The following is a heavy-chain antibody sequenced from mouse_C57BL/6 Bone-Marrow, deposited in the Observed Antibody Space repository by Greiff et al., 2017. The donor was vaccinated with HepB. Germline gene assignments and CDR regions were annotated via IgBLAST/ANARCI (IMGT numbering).Heavy chain of an antibody. D-gene: IGHD1-1*01. CDR2: IDPENGDT. CDR3: TRHGSSFGDY. V-gene: IGHV14-4*01. J-gene: IGHJ2*01. Sequence: VHVKQSGAELVRPGASVKLSCTASGFNIKDDYMHWVKQRPEQGLEWIGWIDPENGDTEYASKFQGKATITADTSSNTAYLQLSSLTSEDTAVYYCTRHGSSFGDYWGQGTTLTVSS. CDR1: GFNIKDDY.